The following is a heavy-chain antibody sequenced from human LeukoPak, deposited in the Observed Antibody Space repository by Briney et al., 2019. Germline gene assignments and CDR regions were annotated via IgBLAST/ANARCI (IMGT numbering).Heavy chain of an antibody. CDR2: ISYDGSNK. D-gene: IGHD4-17*01. V-gene: IGHV3-30*18. CDR3: AKLSGAYGDSRDY. Sequence: GGSLRLSCAASGFTFSSYGMHWVRQAPGKGLEWVAVISYDGSNKYYADSVKGRFTISRDNSKNTLYLQVNSLRPEDTAVYYCAKLSGAYGDSRDYWGQGTLVTVSS. CDR1: GFTFSSYG. J-gene: IGHJ4*02.